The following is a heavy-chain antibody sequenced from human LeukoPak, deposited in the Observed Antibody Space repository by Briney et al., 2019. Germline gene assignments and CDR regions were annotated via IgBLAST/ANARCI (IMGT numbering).Heavy chain of an antibody. V-gene: IGHV4-38-2*01. CDR1: GYSHGKNYY. J-gene: IGHJ4*02. CDR3: ARYDSRGSASTKFDY. CDR2: IYGRAST. D-gene: IGHD3-3*01. Sequence: SETLSLTCAVSGYSHGKNYYWGWIRQSPGKGLEWIGRIYGRASTSYNPSLMNRVTMSVDTSKNHFSLQLTSVTAADTAVYYCARYDSRGSASTKFDYWGPGIQVTVSS.